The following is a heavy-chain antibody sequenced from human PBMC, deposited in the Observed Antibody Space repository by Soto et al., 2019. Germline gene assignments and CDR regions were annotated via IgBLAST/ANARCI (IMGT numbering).Heavy chain of an antibody. J-gene: IGHJ5*02. D-gene: IGHD1-20*01. CDR3: ARENNWNDPVDWFDP. CDR2: IYYSGST. V-gene: IGHV4-59*01. Sequence: SETLSLTCTVSGGSISSYYWSWIRQPPGKGLEWIGYIYYSGSTNYNPSLKSRVTISVDTSKNQFSLKLSSVTAADTAVYYCARENNWNDPVDWFDPWGQGTLVTVSS. CDR1: GGSISSYY.